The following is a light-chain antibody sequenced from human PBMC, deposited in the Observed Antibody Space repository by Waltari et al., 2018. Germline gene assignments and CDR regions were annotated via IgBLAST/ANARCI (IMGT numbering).Light chain of an antibody. V-gene: IGLV2-23*02. CDR1: SSDVGADSL. CDR3: CSYARRSSVV. J-gene: IGLJ2*01. CDR2: EVA. Sequence: QSALTQPASVSGSPGQSITVSCTGTSSDVGADSLVSWSQQHPGKAPKLMIYEVAKRPSGISDRFSGSKSGNTASLTISGLQAEDEADYYCCSYARRSSVVFGGGTKLTVL.